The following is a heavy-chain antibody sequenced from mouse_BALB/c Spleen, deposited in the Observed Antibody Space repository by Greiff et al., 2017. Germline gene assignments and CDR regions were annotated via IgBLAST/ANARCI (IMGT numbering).Heavy chain of an antibody. CDR3: ARSDGYYGAMDY. V-gene: IGHV5-17*02. Sequence: EVQVVESGGGLVQPGGSRKLSCAASGFTFSSFGMHWVRQAPEKGLEWVAYISSGSSTIYYADTVKGRFTISRDNPKNTLFLQMTSLRSEDTAMYYCARSDGYYGAMDYWGQGTSVTVSS. D-gene: IGHD2-3*01. CDR1: GFTFSSFG. CDR2: ISSGSSTI. J-gene: IGHJ4*01.